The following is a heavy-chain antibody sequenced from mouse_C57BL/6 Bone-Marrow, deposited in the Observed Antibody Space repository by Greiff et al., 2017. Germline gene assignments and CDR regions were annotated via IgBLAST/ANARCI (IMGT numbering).Heavy chain of an antibody. Sequence: QVQLQQPGAELVKPGASVKLSCKASGYTFTSYWMHWVKQRPGQGLEWIGMIHPNSGSTNYNEKFKSKATLTVDKSSSTAYMQLSSLTSEDSAVYYCGRRWLRRRFAYWGQGTRVTVSA. CDR3: GRRWLRRRFAY. CDR1: GYTFTSYW. CDR2: IHPNSGST. D-gene: IGHD2-2*01. V-gene: IGHV1-64*01. J-gene: IGHJ3*01.